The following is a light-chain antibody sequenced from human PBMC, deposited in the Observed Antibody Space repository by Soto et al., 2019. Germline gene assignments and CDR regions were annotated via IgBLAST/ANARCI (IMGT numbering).Light chain of an antibody. CDR2: GAS. CDR1: QSVRSN. V-gene: IGKV3-15*01. Sequence: EVVMTQSPATLSVSPGGTATLSCRASQSVRSNLAWYQQKPGQAPRLLIYGASTRATGIPARFSGSGSGTEFTLTISSLQSEDFAIYHCQQYNNWPLTFGGGTKVEIK. J-gene: IGKJ4*01. CDR3: QQYNNWPLT.